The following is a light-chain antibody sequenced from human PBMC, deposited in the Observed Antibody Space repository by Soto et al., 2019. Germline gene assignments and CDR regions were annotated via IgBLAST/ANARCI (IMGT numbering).Light chain of an antibody. J-gene: IGKJ1*01. CDR2: GAS. Sequence: EIVMTQSPATLSVSPGERATLSCRVSQSVRSNLAWYQQKPGQAPRLLIYGASTRATGIPARFSGSGSGTEFTFTISSLQSEDFAVYYCLQYNNWVPTFGQGTKVEIK. CDR3: LQYNNWVPT. V-gene: IGKV3-15*01. CDR1: QSVRSN.